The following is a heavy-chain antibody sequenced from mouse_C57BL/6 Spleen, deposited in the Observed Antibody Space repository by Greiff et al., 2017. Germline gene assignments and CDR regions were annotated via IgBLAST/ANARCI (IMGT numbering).Heavy chain of an antibody. D-gene: IGHD2-5*01. Sequence: DVKLVESEGGLVQPGSSMKLSCTASGFTFSDYYMAWVRQVPEKGLEWVANINYDGSSTYYLDSLKSRFIISRDNAKNILYLQMSSLKSEDTATYYCARDRNYSNPRYAMDYWGQGTSVTVSS. CDR3: ARDRNYSNPRYAMDY. J-gene: IGHJ4*01. V-gene: IGHV5-16*01. CDR2: INYDGSST. CDR1: GFTFSDYY.